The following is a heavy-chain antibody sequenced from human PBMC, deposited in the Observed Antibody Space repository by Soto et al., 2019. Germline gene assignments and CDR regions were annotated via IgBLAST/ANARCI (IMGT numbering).Heavy chain of an antibody. Sequence: QLQLQESGPGLVKPSETLSLTCTVSGGSISSRSYYWGWIRQPPGKGLEWIGSIYYSGSTYYNRTLKCGVTISVDTSKNQFSLRGSSVTAADTVVYYCARHYYVCSCYYLPGLTDWGQGTLVTVSS. J-gene: IGHJ4*02. CDR1: GGSISSRSYY. CDR2: IYYSGST. CDR3: ARHYYVCSCYYLPGLTD. V-gene: IGHV4-39*01. D-gene: IGHD3-22*01.